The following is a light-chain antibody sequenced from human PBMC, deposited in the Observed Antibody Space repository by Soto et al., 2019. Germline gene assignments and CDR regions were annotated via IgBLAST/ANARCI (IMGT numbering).Light chain of an antibody. V-gene: IGLV2-14*03. CDR3: TSNRRGPLYV. J-gene: IGLJ1*01. Sequence: QSVLTQPASVSGSPGQSITVSCTGISSDVGDSTYVSWYQQHPGKAPRLIISDVNDRPSGGSPRFSGPKSVKTASLTISGLQPEDEALSFCTSNRRGPLYVFGNGTKVTVL. CDR2: DVN. CDR1: SSDVGDSTY.